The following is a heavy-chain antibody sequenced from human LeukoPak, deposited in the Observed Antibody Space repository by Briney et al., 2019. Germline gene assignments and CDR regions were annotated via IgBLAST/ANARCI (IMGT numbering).Heavy chain of an antibody. J-gene: IGHJ4*02. D-gene: IGHD4-23*01. CDR2: IASDGSST. CDR3: ARGRPHGNDY. V-gene: IGHV3-74*01. Sequence: GGSLRLSCAASGFTFGTYAMNWVRQAPGKGLVWVSRIASDGSSTTYADSVKGRFSISRDNAKNTLYLQMNSLRVEDTAVYYCARGRPHGNDYWGQGTLVTVSS. CDR1: GFTFGTYA.